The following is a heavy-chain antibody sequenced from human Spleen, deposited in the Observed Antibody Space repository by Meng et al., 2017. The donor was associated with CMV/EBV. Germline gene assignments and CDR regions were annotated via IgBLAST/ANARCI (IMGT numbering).Heavy chain of an antibody. CDR3: AKDRCSGGSCYEFDY. D-gene: IGHD2-15*01. CDR2: IYSGGSST. Sequence: SGFIFSTYAMNWVRQAPGKGPEWVSVIYSGGSSTYYADSVKGRFTISRDNSKNTLYLQMNSLRAEDTAVYYCAKDRCSGGSCYEFDYWGQGTLVTVSS. CDR1: GFIFSTYA. V-gene: IGHV3-23*03. J-gene: IGHJ4*02.